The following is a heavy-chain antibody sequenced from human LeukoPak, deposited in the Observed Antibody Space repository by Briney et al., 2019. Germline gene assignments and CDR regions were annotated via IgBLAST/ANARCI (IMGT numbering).Heavy chain of an antibody. V-gene: IGHV4-34*01. CDR3: ARPGAAIGKGYFQH. Sequence: AETLSLPCAVYGGSFSGYYLSWIRQPPGKGLEWIGSINHSGSTNYNPSLKSRVTISVDTSKNQFSLKLSSVTAADTAVYYCARPGAAIGKGYFQHWGQGTLVTVSS. CDR2: INHSGST. D-gene: IGHD2-2*02. CDR1: GGSFSGYY. J-gene: IGHJ1*01.